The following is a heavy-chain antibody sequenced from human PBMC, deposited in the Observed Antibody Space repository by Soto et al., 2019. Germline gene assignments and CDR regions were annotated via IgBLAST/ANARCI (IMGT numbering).Heavy chain of an antibody. J-gene: IGHJ4*02. CDR1: GGSISIGGYY. V-gene: IGHV4-31*03. D-gene: IGHD3-9*01. CDR2: IYYSGST. CDR3: ARAGDKVLRYFDWAFDY. Sequence: PSETLSLTCTVSGGSISIGGYYWSWIRHHPGKGLEWIGYIYYSGSTYYNPSLKSRVTISVDTSKNQFSLKLSSVTAADTAVYYCARAGDKVLRYFDWAFDYWGQGTLVTVSS.